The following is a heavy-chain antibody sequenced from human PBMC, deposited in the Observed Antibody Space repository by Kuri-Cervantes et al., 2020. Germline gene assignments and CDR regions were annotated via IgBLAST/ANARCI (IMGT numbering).Heavy chain of an antibody. D-gene: IGHD3-9*01. Sequence: ASVKVSCKASGYTFTGHYMHCVRQAPGQGLEWMGMIGPSGGFTSYAQKFQGRLTMTRDTSTSTDYMELSSLRSEDTAVYYCARGRQSRLRYFDWYRTYYFDYWGQGTLVTVSS. J-gene: IGHJ4*02. V-gene: IGHV1-46*01. CDR2: IGPSGGFT. CDR1: GYTFTGHY. CDR3: ARGRQSRLRYFDWYRTYYFDY.